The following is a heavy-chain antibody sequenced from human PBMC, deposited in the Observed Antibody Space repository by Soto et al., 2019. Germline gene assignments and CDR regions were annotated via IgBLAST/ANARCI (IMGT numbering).Heavy chain of an antibody. D-gene: IGHD2-15*01. V-gene: IGHV3-66*01. CDR2: IYSGGST. CDR1: GFTVSSNY. CDR3: ASFDCSGGSCYSGWFDP. Sequence: PGGSLRLSCAASGFTVSSNYMSWVRQAPGKGLEWVSVIYSGGSTYYADSVKGRFTISRDNSKNTLYLQMNSLRAEDTAVYYCASFDCSGGSCYSGWFDPWGQGTLVTAPQ. J-gene: IGHJ5*02.